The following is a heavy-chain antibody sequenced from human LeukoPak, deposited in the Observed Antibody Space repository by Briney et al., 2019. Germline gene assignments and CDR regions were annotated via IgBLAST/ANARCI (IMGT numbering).Heavy chain of an antibody. Sequence: GGSLRLSCAASGYNFSPFWMHWVRQAPGKGLVWVSHINADGSTIVYADSVKGRFTISRDNAKNTLFLQMDSLRAEDTAVYYCARDRGNPDSFSIWGQGTAVTVSS. D-gene: IGHD3-10*01. CDR3: ARDRGNPDSFSI. CDR2: INADGSTI. J-gene: IGHJ3*02. CDR1: GYNFSPFW. V-gene: IGHV3-74*01.